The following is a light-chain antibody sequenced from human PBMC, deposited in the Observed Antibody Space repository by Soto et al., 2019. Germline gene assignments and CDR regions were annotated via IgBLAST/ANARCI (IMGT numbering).Light chain of an antibody. CDR1: ALPKQF. CDR3: QSADSSGTYV. J-gene: IGLJ1*01. V-gene: IGLV3-25*03. Sequence: SYELTQPPSVSVSPGQTARITCSGDALPKQFAYWYQQKPGQAPVLLIYKDTERPSGIPERFSGSRSGTTVTLNISGVQAEDEADYYCQSADSSGTYVFGTGTKLTVL. CDR2: KDT.